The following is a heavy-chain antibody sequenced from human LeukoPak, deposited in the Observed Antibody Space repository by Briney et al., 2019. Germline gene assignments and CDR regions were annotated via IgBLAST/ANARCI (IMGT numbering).Heavy chain of an antibody. CDR1: GYTFTSYD. CDR3: ARWGGYDSSGYQRNSFDY. J-gene: IGHJ4*02. CDR2: MNPNSGNT. D-gene: IGHD3-22*01. Sequence: ASVKVSCKASGYTFTSYDINWVRQATGQGLEWMGWMNPNSGNTGYAQKFQGRVTMTRNTSISTAYMELNSLRSEDTAVYYYARWGGYDSSGYQRNSFDYWGQGTLVTVSS. V-gene: IGHV1-8*01.